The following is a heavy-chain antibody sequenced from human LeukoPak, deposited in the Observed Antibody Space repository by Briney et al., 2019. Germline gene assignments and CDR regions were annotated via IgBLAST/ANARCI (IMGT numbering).Heavy chain of an antibody. V-gene: IGHV4-34*01. CDR3: ARGRQDVTMIVVVMTAVSYYFDV. CDR1: GGSFSGYY. CDR2: MNPSGST. J-gene: IGHJ6*03. D-gene: IGHD3-22*01. Sequence: KASETLSLTCAVYGGSFSGYYWTWIRQTPEKGLEWIGEMNPSGSTNYNPSLKSRVTISVDTCKNQCSLELSSVTAADTAVYDCARGRQDVTMIVVVMTAVSYYFDVWGKGNTVTVS.